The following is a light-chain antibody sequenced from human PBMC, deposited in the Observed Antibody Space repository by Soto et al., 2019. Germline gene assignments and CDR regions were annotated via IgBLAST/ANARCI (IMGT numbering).Light chain of an antibody. Sequence: DIQMTQSPSTLSASVGDRVTITCRASQSISSWLAWYQQKPGKAPKLLIYDASSLESGDPSRFGGSGSGTEFTLTISSLQPDDFATYYCQQYNSYSRTFGQGTKVEIK. CDR1: QSISSW. CDR3: QQYNSYSRT. V-gene: IGKV1-5*01. J-gene: IGKJ1*01. CDR2: DAS.